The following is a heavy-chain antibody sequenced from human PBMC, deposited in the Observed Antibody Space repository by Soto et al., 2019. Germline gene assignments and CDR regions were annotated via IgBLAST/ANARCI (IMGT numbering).Heavy chain of an antibody. V-gene: IGHV4-4*02. J-gene: IGHJ5*02. CDR1: GGSISSSNW. CDR3: ARVEEYYYGSGSSFWFDP. D-gene: IGHD3-10*01. CDR2: IYHSGST. Sequence: PSETLSLTCAVSGGSISSSNWWSWVRQPPGKGLEWIGEIYHSGSTNYNPSLKSRVTISVDKSKNQFSLKLSSVTAADTAVYYCARVEEYYYGSGSSFWFDPWGQGTLVTVSS.